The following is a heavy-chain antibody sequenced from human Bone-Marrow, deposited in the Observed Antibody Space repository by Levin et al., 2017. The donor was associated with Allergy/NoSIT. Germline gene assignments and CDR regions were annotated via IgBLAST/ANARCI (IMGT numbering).Heavy chain of an antibody. CDR1: SGSIGSSNSY. CDR3: AREGGVAANWFDP. D-gene: IGHD2-15*01. Sequence: PSETLSLTCTVSSGSIGSSNSYWGWIRQTPGETLEWIGNVFHTGSTYYNPSLKSRVTISVDTSKNQFSLRLNSVTAADTAVYYCAREGGVAANWFDPWGQGTLVTVSS. V-gene: IGHV4-39*07. J-gene: IGHJ5*02. CDR2: VFHTGST.